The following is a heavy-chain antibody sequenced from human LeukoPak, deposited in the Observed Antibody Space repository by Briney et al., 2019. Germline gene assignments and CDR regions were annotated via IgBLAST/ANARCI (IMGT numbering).Heavy chain of an antibody. CDR2: IYTSGST. CDR3: ARVYCSSTSCRGHFDY. CDR1: GGSISSYY. D-gene: IGHD2-2*01. V-gene: IGHV4-4*07. Sequence: SETPSLTCTVSGGSISSYYWSWIRQPAGKGLEWIGRIYTSGSTNYNPSLKSRVTMSVDTSKNQFSLKLSSVTAADTAVYYCARVYCSSTSCRGHFDYWGQGTLVTVSS. J-gene: IGHJ4*02.